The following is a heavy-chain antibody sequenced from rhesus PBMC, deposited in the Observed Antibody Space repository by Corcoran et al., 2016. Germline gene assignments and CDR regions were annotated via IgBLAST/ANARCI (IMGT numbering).Heavy chain of an antibody. Sequence: QVQLQESGPGLVQPLETLSLTCAVSGGSISSNYWRWILPATGKGLVWSGYIYGSDRSTKHNPSRKSRGSLAVDTSKNQLARKLSCVTGADTAGYYCARHHPLDSGYYPYFDYWGQGVLVTVSS. V-gene: IGHV4S11*01. CDR2: IYGSDRST. D-gene: IGHD3-28*01. CDR1: GGSISSNY. CDR3: ARHHPLDSGYYPYFDY. J-gene: IGHJ4*01.